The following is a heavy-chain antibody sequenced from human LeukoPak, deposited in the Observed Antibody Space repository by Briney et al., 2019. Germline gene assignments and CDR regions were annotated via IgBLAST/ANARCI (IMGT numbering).Heavy chain of an antibody. Sequence: QPGGSLRLSCAASGFTFSSYEMNWVRQAPGKGLEWVSYISSSGSTIYYVDSVKGRFTISRDNAKNSLYLQMNSLRAEDTAVYYCARGGRAQLAVAGTHNIDYWGQGTLVTVSS. CDR3: ARGGRAQLAVAGTHNIDY. J-gene: IGHJ4*02. V-gene: IGHV3-48*03. CDR2: ISSSGSTI. CDR1: GFTFSSYE. D-gene: IGHD6-19*01.